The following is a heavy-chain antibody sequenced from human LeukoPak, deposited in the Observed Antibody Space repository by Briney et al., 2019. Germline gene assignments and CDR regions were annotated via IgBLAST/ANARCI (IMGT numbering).Heavy chain of an antibody. CDR1: GGTFSSYA. CDR2: IIPILGIA. CDR3: ARDEEWGFGEYTIDY. V-gene: IGHV1-69*04. Sequence: EASVKVSCKASGGTFSSYAISWVRQAPGQGLEWMGRIIPILGIANYAQKFQGRVTITADKSTSTAYMELSSVTAADTAVYYCARDEEWGFGEYTIDYWGQGTLVTVSS. J-gene: IGHJ4*02. D-gene: IGHD3-10*01.